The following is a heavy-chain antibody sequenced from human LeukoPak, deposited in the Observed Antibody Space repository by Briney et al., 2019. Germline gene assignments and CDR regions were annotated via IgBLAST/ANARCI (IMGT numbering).Heavy chain of an antibody. CDR3: ARDRFYADSSGYYRQDAFDI. CDR2: IYYSGST. D-gene: IGHD3-22*01. CDR1: GGSISSGGYY. V-gene: IGHV4-31*03. Sequence: SETLSLTCTVTGGSISSGGYYWSWIRQHPGKGLEWIGYIYYSGSTYYNPSLKSRVTISVDTSKNQFSLKLSSVTAADTAVYYCARDRFYADSSGYYRQDAFDIWGQGTMVTVSS. J-gene: IGHJ3*02.